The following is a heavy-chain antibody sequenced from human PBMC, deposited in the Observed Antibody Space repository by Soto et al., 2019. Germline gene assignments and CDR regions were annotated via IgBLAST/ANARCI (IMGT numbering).Heavy chain of an antibody. CDR2: INHSGST. CDR1: GGSFSGYY. D-gene: IGHD6-13*01. J-gene: IGHJ5*02. Sequence: SETLSLTCAVYGGSFSGYYWSWIRQPPGKGLEWIGEINHSGSTNYNPSLRSRVTISVDTSKNQFSLKLSSVTAADTAVYYCARGGGTRIAAAGNWFDPWGQGTLVTVSS. CDR3: ARGGGTRIAAAGNWFDP. V-gene: IGHV4-34*01.